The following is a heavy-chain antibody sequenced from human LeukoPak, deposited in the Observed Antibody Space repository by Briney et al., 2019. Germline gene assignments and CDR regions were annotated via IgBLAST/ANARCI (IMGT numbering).Heavy chain of an antibody. Sequence: GGSLRLSCAASGFTFSSYAMSWVRQAPGKGLEWVSAISGSGRGGSSYYSDSVKGRFTISRDNSKNTLYLQMNSLRAEDTAVYYCAKDLKSSSWYNGLDYWGQGTLVTVSS. CDR2: ISGSGRGGSS. D-gene: IGHD6-13*01. CDR3: AKDLKSSSWYNGLDY. J-gene: IGHJ4*02. V-gene: IGHV3-23*01. CDR1: GFTFSSYA.